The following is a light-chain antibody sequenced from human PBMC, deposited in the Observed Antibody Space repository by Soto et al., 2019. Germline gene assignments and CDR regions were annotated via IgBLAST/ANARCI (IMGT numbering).Light chain of an antibody. CDR3: QQYGSSLLT. CDR1: QSVSSSY. CDR2: GAS. V-gene: IGKV3-20*01. J-gene: IGKJ4*01. Sequence: EIVLTQSPGTLSLSPGERATLSCRASQSVSSSYLAWYQQKPGQAPRRLLYGASSRATGIPDRFSGSGSGTDFTLTISRLEPEDFAVYYCQQYGSSLLTFGGGTMVEIK.